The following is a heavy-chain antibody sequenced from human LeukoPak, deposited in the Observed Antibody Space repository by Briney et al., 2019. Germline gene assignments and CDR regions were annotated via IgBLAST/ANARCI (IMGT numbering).Heavy chain of an antibody. D-gene: IGHD6-13*01. V-gene: IGHV4-59*01. Sequence: SETLSLTCTVSGGSISTYYWTWIRQPPGKGLEWIGYVYYTGSTSYNPSLKSRVTISVDTSKNQFSLKLNSVTAADTAVYYCARGLITAAALFDYWGQGALVTVSS. J-gene: IGHJ4*02. CDR2: VYYTGST. CDR3: ARGLITAAALFDY. CDR1: GGSISTYY.